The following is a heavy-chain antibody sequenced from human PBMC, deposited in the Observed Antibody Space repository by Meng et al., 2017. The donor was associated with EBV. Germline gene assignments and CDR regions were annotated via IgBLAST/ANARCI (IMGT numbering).Heavy chain of an antibody. Sequence: QVQVQEAGAGVKKTGSSVKVSCRTSGGTFRSDAVSWVRQAPGQGLEWMGGLIPMSGAPHYAQKFQDRVTIIADESTSTHSMELNNLRFEDTAMYYCASESGRGFTPDYWGQGTLVT. CDR1: GGTFRSDA. CDR2: LIPMSGAP. CDR3: ASESGRGFTPDY. J-gene: IGHJ4*02. V-gene: IGHV1-69*01. D-gene: IGHD3-10*01.